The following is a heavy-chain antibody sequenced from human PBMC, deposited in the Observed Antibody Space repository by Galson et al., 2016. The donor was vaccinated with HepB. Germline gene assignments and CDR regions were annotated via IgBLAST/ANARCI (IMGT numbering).Heavy chain of an antibody. Sequence: SETLSLTCTVSGGSVSSTDYYWGWIRQSPGRGLEWIASLFYGGHTYYNPSLRSRVRMSADTSKSQFSLELTSVTAADTAVYYCAVLLVYVRVWGQGTPVAGSS. V-gene: IGHV4-39*01. CDR3: AVLLVYVRV. J-gene: IGHJ4*02. CDR2: LFYGGHT. D-gene: IGHD2-8*01. CDR1: GGSVSSTDYY.